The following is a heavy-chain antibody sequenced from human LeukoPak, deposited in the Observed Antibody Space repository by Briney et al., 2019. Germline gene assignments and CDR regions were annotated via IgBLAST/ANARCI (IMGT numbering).Heavy chain of an antibody. J-gene: IGHJ6*03. CDR3: ASVQSDYYYYYYMDV. CDR2: IYSSGST. V-gene: IGHV4-4*09. Sequence: SETLCLSCTVSGGSISSYYWSWIRQAPGKGLEWIGYIYSSGSTKYNASLKSPVPISVDTSQNQSSLKLSSVTAADTAVYYCASVQSDYYYYYYMDVWGKGTTVTVSS. CDR1: GGSISSYY.